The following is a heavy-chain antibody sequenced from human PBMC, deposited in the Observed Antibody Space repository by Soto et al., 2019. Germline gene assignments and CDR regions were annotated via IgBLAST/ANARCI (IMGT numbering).Heavy chain of an antibody. J-gene: IGHJ4*02. CDR3: ARGGQRYSYGYGFDY. V-gene: IGHV1-69*06. CDR1: VGTFSSYA. CDR2: IIPIFGTA. D-gene: IGHD5-18*01. Sequence: QVQLVQSGAEVKKPGSSVKVSCKASVGTFSSYAISWVRQAPGQGLEWMGGIIPIFGTANYTQKFQGRVTITADKSTSTAYMELSSLGSEDTAVYYCARGGQRYSYGYGFDYWGQGTLVTVSS.